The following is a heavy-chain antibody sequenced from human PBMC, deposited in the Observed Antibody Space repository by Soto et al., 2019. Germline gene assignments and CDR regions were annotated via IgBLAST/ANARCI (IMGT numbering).Heavy chain of an antibody. CDR2: IKSKTDGGTT. Sequence: PGGSLRLSCAASGFTFSNAWMSWVRQAPGKGLEWVGRIKSKTDGGTTDYAAPVKGRFTISRDDSKNTLYLQMNSLKTEDTAVYYCTTESWFGELWDYWGQGTLVTVSS. CDR1: GFTFSNAW. CDR3: TTESWFGELWDY. J-gene: IGHJ4*02. D-gene: IGHD3-10*01. V-gene: IGHV3-15*01.